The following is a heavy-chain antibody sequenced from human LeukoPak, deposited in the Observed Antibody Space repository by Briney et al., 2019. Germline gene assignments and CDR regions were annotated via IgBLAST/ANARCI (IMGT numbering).Heavy chain of an antibody. CDR2: INWVGGST. CDR3: ARTKQQLVLDAFDI. D-gene: IGHD6-13*01. J-gene: IGHJ3*02. V-gene: IGHV3-20*04. CDR1: GFTFDDYG. Sequence: PGGSLRLSCAASGFTFDDYGMSWVRQAPGKGLEWVSCINWVGGSTGYADSVKGRFTISRDNAKNSLYLQMNSLRAEDTALYYCARTKQQLVLDAFDIWGQGTMVTVSS.